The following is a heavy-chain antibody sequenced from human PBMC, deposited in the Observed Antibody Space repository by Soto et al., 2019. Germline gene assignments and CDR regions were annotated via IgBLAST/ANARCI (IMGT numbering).Heavy chain of an antibody. J-gene: IGHJ4*02. V-gene: IGHV3-23*01. Sequence: GGSLRLSCAASGFTFSSYAMGWVRQGPGKGLEWVAVVSIGGSTHYADSVRGRFTISRDNSKNTLSLQMNSLTAEDTAVYFCAKRRGAGGHFDYWGQGALATVSS. CDR1: GFTFSSYA. CDR2: VSIGGST. CDR3: AKRRGAGGHFDY. D-gene: IGHD2-15*01.